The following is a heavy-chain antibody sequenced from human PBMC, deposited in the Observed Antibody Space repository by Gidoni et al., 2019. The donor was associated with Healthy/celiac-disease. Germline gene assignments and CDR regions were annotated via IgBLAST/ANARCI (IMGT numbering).Heavy chain of an antibody. CDR1: GGTFSSYT. CDR3: ASLPVGYCSSTSCPHFDY. J-gene: IGHJ4*02. CDR2: IIPILGIA. Sequence: QVQLVQSGAEVKKPGSSVKVSCKASGGTFSSYTISWVRQAPGQGLEWMGRIIPILGIANDAQKFQGRVTITADKSTSTAYMELSSLRSEDTAVYYCASLPVGYCSSTSCPHFDYWGQGTLVTVSS. D-gene: IGHD2-2*03. V-gene: IGHV1-69*02.